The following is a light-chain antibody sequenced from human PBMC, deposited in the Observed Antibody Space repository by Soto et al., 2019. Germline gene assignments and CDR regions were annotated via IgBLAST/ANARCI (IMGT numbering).Light chain of an antibody. J-gene: IGLJ7*01. CDR2: EVS. Sequence: QSVLTQPASVSGSPGQSITISCTGTNSDIGVYKYVSWYQQFPGKAPKLMIYEVSNRPSGVSNRFSGSKSGNTASLTISGLQAEDEADYYCSSYTNNNTRIFGGGTQLTVL. V-gene: IGLV2-14*01. CDR3: SSYTNNNTRI. CDR1: NSDIGVYKY.